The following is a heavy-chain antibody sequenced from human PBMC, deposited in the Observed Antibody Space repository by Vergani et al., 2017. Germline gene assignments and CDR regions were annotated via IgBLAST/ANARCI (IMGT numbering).Heavy chain of an antibody. CDR1: GFTFSSYA. Sequence: VQLVESGGGVVQPGRSLRLSCAASGFTFSSYAMHWVRQAPGKGLEWVSGISGSGGSTYDADSVKGRFTIYRDNSKNTLYLQMNSLSAEDTAVYYCAKGGEGYCSGGSGYSVHDYWGQGTLVTVSS. CDR2: ISGSGGST. J-gene: IGHJ4*02. CDR3: AKGGEGYCSGGSGYSVHDY. D-gene: IGHD2-15*01. V-gene: IGHV3-23*04.